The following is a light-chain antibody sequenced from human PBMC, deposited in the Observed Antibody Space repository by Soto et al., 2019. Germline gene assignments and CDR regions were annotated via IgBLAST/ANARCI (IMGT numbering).Light chain of an antibody. V-gene: IGKV3-20*01. Sequence: EIVLTQSPGTLSLSPGERATLSCRASQSVSSSYLAWYQQKPGQAPRILIYGASSRATGIPDRFSGSGSGTDFTLTISRLEPEDFAVYYCQQYGSSPPWYTFGQGTKLEIK. CDR3: QQYGSSPPWYT. CDR2: GAS. J-gene: IGKJ2*01. CDR1: QSVSSSY.